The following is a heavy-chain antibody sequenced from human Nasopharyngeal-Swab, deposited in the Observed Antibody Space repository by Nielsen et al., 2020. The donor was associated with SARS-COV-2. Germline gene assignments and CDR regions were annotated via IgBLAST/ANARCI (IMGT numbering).Heavy chain of an antibody. CDR2: IDWDDDK. CDR1: GFSLSTSGMC. CDR3: ARSYSSGWYGGYFDY. Sequence: SGPTLVKPTQTLTLTCTFPGFSLSTSGMCVSWIRQPPGKALEWLARIDWDDDKYYSTPLKTRLTISKDTSKNQVVLTMTNMDPVDTATYYCARSYSSGWYGGYFDYWGQGTLVTVSS. J-gene: IGHJ4*02. D-gene: IGHD6-19*01. V-gene: IGHV2-70*11.